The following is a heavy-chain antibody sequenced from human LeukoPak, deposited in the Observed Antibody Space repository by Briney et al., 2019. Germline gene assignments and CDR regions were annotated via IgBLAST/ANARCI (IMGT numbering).Heavy chain of an antibody. Sequence: QSGGSLRLSCMVSRISLSNYAMTWVRHAPGEGLEWVSYISERGGSTTYADSVKGRFTISRDTSLNTLYLQMNNLSAEDTAVYFCAKRGVVIRGILVIGYHQEAYHYDFWGQGVLVTVSS. D-gene: IGHD3-10*01. CDR1: RISLSNYA. J-gene: IGHJ4*02. V-gene: IGHV3-23*01. CDR2: ISERGGST. CDR3: AKRGVVIRGILVIGYHQEAYHYDF.